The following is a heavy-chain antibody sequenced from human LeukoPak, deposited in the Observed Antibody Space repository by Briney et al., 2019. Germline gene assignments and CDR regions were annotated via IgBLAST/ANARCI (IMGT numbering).Heavy chain of an antibody. Sequence: SETLSPTCAVSGGSISSSNWWSWVRQPPGKGLEWIGEIYHSGSTNYNPSLKSRVTISVDTSKNQFSLKLSSVTAADTAVYYCARESVGATSGEYYFDYWGQGTLVTVSS. V-gene: IGHV4-4*02. CDR3: ARESVGATSGEYYFDY. CDR1: GGSISSSNW. CDR2: IYHSGST. J-gene: IGHJ4*02. D-gene: IGHD1-26*01.